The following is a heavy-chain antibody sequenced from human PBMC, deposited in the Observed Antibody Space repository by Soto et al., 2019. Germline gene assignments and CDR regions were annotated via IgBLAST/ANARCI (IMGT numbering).Heavy chain of an antibody. CDR2: IHHSGAT. J-gene: IGHJ6*02. V-gene: IGHV4-4*02. CDR3: ATQGFYRMGV. CDR1: GDSITGDNW. Sequence: QVQLQESGPGLVQPSGTLSLTCAVSGDSITGDNWWSWVRQPPGKGLEWIGEIHHSGATNYNPSLKSRVTISVDKSKNQFSLKLNSVTAADTAMFYCATQGFYRMGVWGRETTVTVSS.